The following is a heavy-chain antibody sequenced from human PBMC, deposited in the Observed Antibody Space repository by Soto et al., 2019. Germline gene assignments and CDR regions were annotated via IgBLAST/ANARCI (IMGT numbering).Heavy chain of an antibody. CDR1: GFTFSGYW. Sequence: GGDQRLSCEASGFTFSGYWMSWVRQAPGKGLGWVADIKHDGSVQYYVDSVKGRFTISRDNAKKLLFLQMNGLRAEDTALYYCARATYSNAWYRFDLWGQGTLVTVSS. D-gene: IGHD4-4*01. J-gene: IGHJ4*02. CDR3: ARATYSNAWYRFDL. V-gene: IGHV3-7*03. CDR2: IKHDGSVQ.